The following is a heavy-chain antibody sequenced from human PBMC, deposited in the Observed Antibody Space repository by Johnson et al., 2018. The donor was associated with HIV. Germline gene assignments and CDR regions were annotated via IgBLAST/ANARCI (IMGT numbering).Heavy chain of an antibody. CDR1: GFTFSSYG. Sequence: QVQLVESGGGVVQPGGSLRLSCAASGFTFSSYGMHWVRQAPGKGLEWVAFIRYDGSQKNYADPVKGRFTISRDNSKNTLHLQMNSLRVEDTAVYYCAKFIWGRSLIDAFDIWGQGTLVIVYS. D-gene: IGHD3-16*01. CDR2: IRYDGSQK. V-gene: IGHV3-30*02. CDR3: AKFIWGRSLIDAFDI. J-gene: IGHJ3*02.